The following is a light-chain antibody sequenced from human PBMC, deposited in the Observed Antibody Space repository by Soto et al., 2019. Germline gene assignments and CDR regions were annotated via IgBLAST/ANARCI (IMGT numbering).Light chain of an antibody. CDR1: SSNIGAGYG. CDR2: DNS. Sequence: QSVLAQPPSVSGAPGQRVTISCTGSSSNIGAGYGVHWYQQLPGTAPKLLIYDNSNRPSGVPDRFSGSESGTSASLAITGLQAEDEADYHCQSYDSSLSGWVFGGGTKLTVL. CDR3: QSYDSSLSGWV. V-gene: IGLV1-40*01. J-gene: IGLJ3*02.